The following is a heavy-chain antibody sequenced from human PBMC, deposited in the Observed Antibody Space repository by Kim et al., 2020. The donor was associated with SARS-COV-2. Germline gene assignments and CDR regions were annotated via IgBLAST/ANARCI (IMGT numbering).Heavy chain of an antibody. CDR1: GFTFRNYG. CDR2: IRFDASEE. V-gene: IGHV3-33*01. CDR3: ARKIAASGYSDY. D-gene: IGHD6-13*01. J-gene: IGHJ4*02. Sequence: GGSLRLSCAASGFTFRNYGMHWVRQAPGKGLEWVALIRFDASEELYADSLKGRFTVSRDNSKNTLYLQMESLRAEDTAVYYCARKIAASGYSDYWGQGTLVTVSP.